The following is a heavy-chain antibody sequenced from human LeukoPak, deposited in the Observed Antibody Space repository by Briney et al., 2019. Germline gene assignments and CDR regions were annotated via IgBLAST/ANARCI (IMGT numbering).Heavy chain of an antibody. CDR2: ISSSSSYI. V-gene: IGHV3-21*01. Sequence: GGSLRLSCAASGFTFSSYSMNWVRQAPGKGLEWVSSISSSSSYIYYADSVKGRFTISRDNAKNSLYLQMNSLRAEDTAVYYCAREGVWRQQLVDYYYGMDVWGQGTTVTVSS. J-gene: IGHJ6*02. CDR1: GFTFSSYS. CDR3: AREGVWRQQLVDYYYGMDV. D-gene: IGHD6-13*01.